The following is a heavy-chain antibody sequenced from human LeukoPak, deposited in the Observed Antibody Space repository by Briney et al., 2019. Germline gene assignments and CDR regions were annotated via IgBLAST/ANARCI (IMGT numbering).Heavy chain of an antibody. CDR2: IYYSGST. CDR1: GGSISSGGYY. V-gene: IGHV4-31*03. J-gene: IGHJ5*02. D-gene: IGHD2-15*01. CDR3: ARGDCSGGSCYP. Sequence: SETLSLTCTVSGGSISSGGYYWSWIRQHPWNGLEWIGYIYYSGSTYYNPSLKSRVTISVDTSKNQFSLKLSSVTAADTAVYYCARGDCSGGSCYPWGQGTLVTVSS.